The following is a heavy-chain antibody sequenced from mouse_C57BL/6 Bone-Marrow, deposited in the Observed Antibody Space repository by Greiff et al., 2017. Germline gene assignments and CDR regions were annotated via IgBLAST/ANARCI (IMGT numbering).Heavy chain of an antibody. CDR1: GYTFTHYW. V-gene: IGHV1-63*01. CDR2: LYPGGGYT. CDR3: ARARRYFDY. J-gene: IGHJ2*01. Sequence: VQLQQSGAELVRPGTSVKMSCKASGYTFTHYWIGWAKQQPGHGLDWIGYLYPGGGYTNYNEKFKGKATLTADKSSSTAYMQFSSLTSEDSAIYYCARARRYFDYWGQGTTLTVSS.